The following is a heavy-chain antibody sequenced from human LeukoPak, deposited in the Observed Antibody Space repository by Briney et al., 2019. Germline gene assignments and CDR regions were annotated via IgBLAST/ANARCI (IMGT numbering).Heavy chain of an antibody. V-gene: IGHV1-18*04. CDR1: GHTFTSYY. CDR2: ISAYNDNT. J-gene: IGHJ5*02. Sequence: GASVKVSCKASGHTFTSYYMHWVRQAPGQGLEWMGWISAYNDNTNYAQKLQGRLTMTTDTSTSTAYMELRSLRSDDTAVYYCARALGITMVRGVMITRGWFDPWGQGTLVTVSS. CDR3: ARALGITMVRGVMITRGWFDP. D-gene: IGHD3-10*01.